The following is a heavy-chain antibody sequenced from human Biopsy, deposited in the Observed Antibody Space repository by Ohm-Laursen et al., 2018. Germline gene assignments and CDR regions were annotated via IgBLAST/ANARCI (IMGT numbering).Heavy chain of an antibody. V-gene: IGHV3-23*01. CDR2: ISGSGGNT. J-gene: IGHJ4*02. CDR1: GLTFSDYA. D-gene: IGHD2-2*02. Sequence: LSLTCAASGLTFSDYAMNWVRQAPGKGLEWVSTISGSGGNTYYADSVRGRFTVSRDGSKSTLYLQMSSLSAEDTAFYYCAKGGYCTTSSCYMDLDYWGQGTLVTVSS. CDR3: AKGGYCTTSSCYMDLDY.